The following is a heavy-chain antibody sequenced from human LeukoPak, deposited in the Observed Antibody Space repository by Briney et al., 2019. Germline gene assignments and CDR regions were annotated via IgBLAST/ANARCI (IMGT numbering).Heavy chain of an antibody. Sequence: LPGRSLRLSCAASGFTLSNYGMHWVRQAPGKGLEWVAAIWHDGSRKYYAESVKGRFTISRDNARNTVYVQMDSLRAEDTAVYYCARDEGDSSGYYPGLWGQGTLVPVSS. CDR2: IWHDGSRK. J-gene: IGHJ1*01. V-gene: IGHV3-33*01. CDR1: GFTLSNYG. CDR3: ARDEGDSSGYYPGL. D-gene: IGHD3-22*01.